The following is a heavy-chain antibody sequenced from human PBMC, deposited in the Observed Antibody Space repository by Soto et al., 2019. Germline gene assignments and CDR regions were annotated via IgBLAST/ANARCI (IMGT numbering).Heavy chain of an antibody. CDR2: ISASGGST. CDR3: AKDGFSGSYTTD. CDR1: GFTFSNYA. Sequence: EVQLLESGGGLVQPGGSLRLSCAASGFTFSNYAMRWVRQAPGKGPEWVSAISASGGSTYYADSVKGRFTISRDNSKNTVYLQMNSLRAEDTAVFYCAKDGFSGSYTTDWGQGTLVTVSS. J-gene: IGHJ4*02. D-gene: IGHD1-26*01. V-gene: IGHV3-23*01.